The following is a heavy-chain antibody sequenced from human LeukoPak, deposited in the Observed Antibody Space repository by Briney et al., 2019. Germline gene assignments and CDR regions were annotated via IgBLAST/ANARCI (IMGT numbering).Heavy chain of an antibody. CDR1: GGPISNYY. J-gene: IGHJ5*02. CDR3: ARLWGAPGDS. CDR2: IYTSGTT. D-gene: IGHD3-16*01. V-gene: IGHV4-4*07. Sequence: PSETLSLTCTVPGGPISNYYWTWIRQSAGRGLEWIGRIYTSGTTDYNPSLESRVTMSLATSRNQFSLKLTSVTAADTAVYYCARLWGAPGDSWGRGILVTVSS.